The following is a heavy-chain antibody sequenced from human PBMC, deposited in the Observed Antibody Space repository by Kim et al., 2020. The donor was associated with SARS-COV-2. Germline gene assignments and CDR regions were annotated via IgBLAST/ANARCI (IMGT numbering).Heavy chain of an antibody. CDR3: ARVFGLPCGMDV. Sequence: GYAPKFQRRVTMTKNTAIRPAYMELSSLRSEDPAVYYCARVFGLPCGMDVWGQGTTVTVSS. J-gene: IGHJ6*02. D-gene: IGHD3-16*01. V-gene: IGHV1-8*01.